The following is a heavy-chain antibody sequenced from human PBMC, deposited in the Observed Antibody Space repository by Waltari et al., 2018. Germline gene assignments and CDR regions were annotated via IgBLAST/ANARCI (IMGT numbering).Heavy chain of an antibody. CDR3: ARSHDGSAYYFDY. J-gene: IGHJ4*02. V-gene: IGHV1-69*01. CDR2: IVPMFGTA. D-gene: IGHD3-22*01. CDR1: GGIFSSYA. Sequence: QVQLVQSGAEVKKPGSSVKVSCKASGGIFSSYAFNWVRQAPGQGLEWMGGIVPMFGTATYAQKFQGRVTITADVSTSTAYMELSRLRSEDTAMFYCARSHDGSAYYFDYWGQGTLVTVSS.